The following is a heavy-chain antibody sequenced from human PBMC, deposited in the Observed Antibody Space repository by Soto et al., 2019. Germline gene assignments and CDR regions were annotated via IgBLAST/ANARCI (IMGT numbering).Heavy chain of an antibody. CDR3: ARELASEYYYYGMDV. CDR2: INPNSGGT. CDR1: GYTFTGYY. J-gene: IGHJ6*02. Sequence: ASVKVSCKASGYTFTGYYMHWVRQAPGQGLEWMGWINPNSGGTNYAQKFQGRVTMTRDTSISTAYMELSRLRSDDTAVYYCARELASEYYYYGMDVWGQGTTVTVSS. V-gene: IGHV1-2*02.